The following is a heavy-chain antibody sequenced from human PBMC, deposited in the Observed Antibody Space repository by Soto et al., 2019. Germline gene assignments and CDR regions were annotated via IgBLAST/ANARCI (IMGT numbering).Heavy chain of an antibody. D-gene: IGHD3-3*01. J-gene: IGHJ6*02. CDR3: ARDELRFLETYYKYGMDV. CDR1: GYTLTIYG. CDR2: ISPYNGNT. Sequence: QVQLVQSGAEVRKPGASVTVSCKASGYTLTIYGISWVRQAPGQGLEWMGWISPYNGNTNYAEKFQGRVTMTTDTSTSTAYMELRSLRSDDTAVYYCARDELRFLETYYKYGMDVWGQGTTVTVSS. V-gene: IGHV1-18*01.